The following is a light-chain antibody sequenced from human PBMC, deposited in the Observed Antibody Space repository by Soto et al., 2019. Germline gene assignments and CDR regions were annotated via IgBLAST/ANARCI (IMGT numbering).Light chain of an antibody. CDR1: QGISSY. J-gene: IGKJ1*01. CDR2: AAS. CDR3: QQYYSYPPST. V-gene: IGKV1-8*01. Sequence: AIRMTQSPSSLSASTGDRVTITCRASQGISSYLAWYQQKPGKAPKLLIYAASTLQSGVPSRFGGSGSGTDFTLTISCLQSEDFATYYCQQYYSYPPSTFGQGTKVEIK.